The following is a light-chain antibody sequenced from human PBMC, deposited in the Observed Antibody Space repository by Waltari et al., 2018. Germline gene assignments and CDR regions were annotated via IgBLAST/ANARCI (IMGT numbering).Light chain of an antibody. V-gene: IGLV2-14*03. J-gene: IGLJ3*02. CDR3: SSYTRDSTVL. Sequence: QSALTQPASVSGSPGQSTTISCTGTNTDVGTYDYVYWYQLHPGKVPKLIISEVSNRPSGVSDRFSGSKSGNTASLTISGLQGEDEAEYFCSSYTRDSTVLFGGGTKLSVL. CDR1: NTDVGTYDY. CDR2: EVS.